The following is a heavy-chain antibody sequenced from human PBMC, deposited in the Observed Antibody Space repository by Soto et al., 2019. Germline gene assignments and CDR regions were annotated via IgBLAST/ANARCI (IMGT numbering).Heavy chain of an antibody. CDR1: GDSIDSDHY. V-gene: IGHV4-30-4*01. CDR2: IYYTGGT. CDR3: ARDSAAKYYGSRTYDPHFAP. D-gene: IGHD3-22*01. J-gene: IGHJ5*02. Sequence: PSETRSVTWSGSGDSIDSDHYWTGIRQPPGKGLEWIGHIYYTGGTFYSPSLKSRLSLSIDTSKNQFSLRLSSVTAADTAVYYCARDSAAKYYGSRTYDPHFAPWGQGTLVT.